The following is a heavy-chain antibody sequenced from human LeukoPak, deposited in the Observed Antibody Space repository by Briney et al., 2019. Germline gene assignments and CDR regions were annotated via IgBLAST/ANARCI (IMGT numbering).Heavy chain of an antibody. CDR1: GFTFSSYS. D-gene: IGHD6-13*01. CDR3: ARDGFVGIAANRRDWFDP. V-gene: IGHV3-21*05. Sequence: PGGSLRLSCAASGFTFSSYSMNWVRQAPGKGLEWVSHISSSSSYTNYADSVKGRFTISRDNAKNSLYLQMNSLRAEDTAVYYCARDGFVGIAANRRDWFDPWGQGTLVTVSS. J-gene: IGHJ5*02. CDR2: ISSSSSYT.